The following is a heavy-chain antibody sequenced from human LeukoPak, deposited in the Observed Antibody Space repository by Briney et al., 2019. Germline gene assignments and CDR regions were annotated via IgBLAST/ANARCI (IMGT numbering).Heavy chain of an antibody. CDR1: GFTFSSNY. D-gene: IGHD6-13*01. CDR2: IYRSGST. CDR3: AAHLPLIAAVGYFDL. Sequence: GGSLRLSCAASGFTFSSNYMSWVRQAPGKGLEWVSVIYRSGSTSYAASMKGRFTISRDNSKNTLYLQLNSLRAEDTAVYYCAAHLPLIAAVGYFDLWGRGTLVTVSS. J-gene: IGHJ2*01. V-gene: IGHV3-53*01.